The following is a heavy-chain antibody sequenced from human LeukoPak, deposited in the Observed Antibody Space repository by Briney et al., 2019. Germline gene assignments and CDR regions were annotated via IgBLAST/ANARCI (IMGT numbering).Heavy chain of an antibody. CDR3: AKGGRITAVLPFDY. CDR1: GFTFSSYA. J-gene: IGHJ4*02. D-gene: IGHD6-13*01. CDR2: ISGSGGST. Sequence: TGGSLRLSCAASGFTFSSYAMSWVRQAPGKGLEWVSAISGSGGSTYYADSVKGRFTISRDNSKNTLYLQVSSLRAEDTAVYRCAKGGRITAVLPFDYWGQGTLVTVSS. V-gene: IGHV3-23*01.